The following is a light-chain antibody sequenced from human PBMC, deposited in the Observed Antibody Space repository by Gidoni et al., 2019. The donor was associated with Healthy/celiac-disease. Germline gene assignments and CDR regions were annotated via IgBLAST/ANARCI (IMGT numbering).Light chain of an antibody. CDR1: QSISSY. Sequence: DIQMTQSPSSLSASVGDRVTITCRASQSISSYLNWYQQKPGKAPKLLIYAASSLQSGIPSRFSGSGSGTDFTLTISSLQPEDFATYHCQQNYSTPYTFGQGTKLEIK. J-gene: IGKJ2*01. V-gene: IGKV1-39*01. CDR3: QQNYSTPYT. CDR2: AAS.